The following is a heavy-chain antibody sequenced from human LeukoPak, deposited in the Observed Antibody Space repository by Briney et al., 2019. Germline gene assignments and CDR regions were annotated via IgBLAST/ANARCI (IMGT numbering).Heavy chain of an antibody. V-gene: IGHV3-23*01. J-gene: IGHJ1*01. Sequence: PGGSLRLSCAASGFTFGSYGMSWVRQAPGKGLEWVSFITPNADRTSYADCVEGRFTISRDNPRNTLYMQMNSLRDDDTAIYYCAIMHGYYDGSGYWVQWGQGTLVTVSS. CDR3: AIMHGYYDGSGYWVQ. CDR2: ITPNADRT. D-gene: IGHD3-22*01. CDR1: GFTFGSYG.